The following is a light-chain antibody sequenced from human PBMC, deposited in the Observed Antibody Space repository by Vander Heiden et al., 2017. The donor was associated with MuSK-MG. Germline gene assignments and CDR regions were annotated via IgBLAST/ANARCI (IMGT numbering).Light chain of an antibody. Sequence: AIQMTQSPSSLSASVGDRVTITCRASQAIRDDLGWYQQIPGKAPKLLIYGASILQSGVPSRFSGSGSGTDFTLAISSLQPEDFATYYCLQDHSYPLTFGGGTKVEIK. CDR2: GAS. V-gene: IGKV1-6*01. CDR3: LQDHSYPLT. CDR1: QAIRDD. J-gene: IGKJ4*01.